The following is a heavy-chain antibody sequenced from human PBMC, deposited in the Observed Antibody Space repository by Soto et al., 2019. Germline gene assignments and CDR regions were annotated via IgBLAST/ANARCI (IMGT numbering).Heavy chain of an antibody. CDR2: INHSGST. CDR3: ARTSISARRGNYCGMDV. J-gene: IGHJ6*02. Sequence: PSETLSLTCSVYGGCFSGYYWSWIRHPPGKGLEWIGEINHSGSTNYNPSLKSRVTISVDTSKNQFSLRLSSVPAADTAVYYSARTSISARRGNYCGMDVWGQGTTVTVSS. V-gene: IGHV4-34*01. CDR1: GGCFSGYY. D-gene: IGHD6-6*01.